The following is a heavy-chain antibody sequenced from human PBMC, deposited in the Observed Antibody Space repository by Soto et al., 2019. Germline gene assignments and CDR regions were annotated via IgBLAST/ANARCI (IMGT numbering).Heavy chain of an antibody. J-gene: IGHJ6*02. Sequence: PGGFLRLSCAASGFTFSSYGMHWVRQAPGKGLEWVAVISYDGSNKYYADSVKGRFTISRDNSKNTLYLQMNSLRAEDTAVYYCAKDFITDVWGQGTTVTVSS. CDR2: ISYDGSNK. CDR1: GFTFSSYG. CDR3: AKDFITDV. D-gene: IGHD3-16*02. V-gene: IGHV3-30*18.